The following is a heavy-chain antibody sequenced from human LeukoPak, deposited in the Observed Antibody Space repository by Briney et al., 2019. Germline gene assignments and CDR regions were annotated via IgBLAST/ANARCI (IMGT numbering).Heavy chain of an antibody. D-gene: IGHD6-19*01. J-gene: IGHJ4*02. CDR2: IYSGGST. CDR1: GFTVSSNY. V-gene: IGHV3-53*01. CDR3: AKGPLIEVAGTTWDY. Sequence: GGSLRLSCAASGFTVSSNYMSWVRQAPGKGLEWVSVIYSGGSTYYADSVKGRFTISRDNSKNTLYLQMNSLRAEDTAVYYCAKGPLIEVAGTTWDYWGQGTLVTVSS.